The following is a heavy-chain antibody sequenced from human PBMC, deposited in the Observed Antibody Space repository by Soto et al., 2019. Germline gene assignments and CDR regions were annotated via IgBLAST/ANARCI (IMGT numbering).Heavy chain of an antibody. J-gene: IGHJ6*02. CDR1: GYSFTGYW. D-gene: IGHD5-12*01. V-gene: IGHV5-51*01. CDR3: ARGRDGYNYYYYGMDV. CDR2: IYPGDSDT. Sequence: PWESLTISCTCSGYSFTGYWIGWVRQMPGKGLEWMGIIYPGDSDTRYSPSFQGQVTISADKSISTAYLQWSSLKASDTAMYYCARGRDGYNYYYYGMDVWGQGTTVTVSS.